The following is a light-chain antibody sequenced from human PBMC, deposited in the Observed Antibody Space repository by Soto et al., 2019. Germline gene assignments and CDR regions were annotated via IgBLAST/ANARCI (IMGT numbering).Light chain of an antibody. J-gene: IGLJ1*01. Sequence: QSALTQPASVSGSPGQSITISCTGTSSDVGSYNLVSWCQQHPGKAPKLMIYEGSKRPSGVSNRFSGSKSGNTASLTISGLQAEDEADYYCCSYAGSSTYVFGTGTKLTVL. V-gene: IGLV2-23*01. CDR3: CSYAGSSTYV. CDR2: EGS. CDR1: SSDVGSYNL.